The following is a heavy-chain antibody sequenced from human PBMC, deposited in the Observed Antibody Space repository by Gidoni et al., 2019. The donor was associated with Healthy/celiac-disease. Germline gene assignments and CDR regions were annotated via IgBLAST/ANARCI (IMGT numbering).Heavy chain of an antibody. CDR1: GYTFTSHG. CDR3: ARDPTRPYRDSSGYYRGRAFDI. J-gene: IGHJ3*02. D-gene: IGHD3-22*01. CDR2: ISAYNGNT. V-gene: IGHV1-18*01. Sequence: QVQLVQSGAAVKKPGASVKVSCKASGYTFTSHGISWVRQAPGQGLEWMGWISAYNGNTNYAQKLQGRVTMTTDTSTSTAYMELRSLRSDDTAVYYCARDPTRPYRDSSGYYRGRAFDIWGQGTMVTVSS.